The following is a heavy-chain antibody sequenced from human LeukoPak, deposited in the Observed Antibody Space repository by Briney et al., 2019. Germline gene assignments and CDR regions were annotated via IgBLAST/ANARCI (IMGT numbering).Heavy chain of an antibody. D-gene: IGHD2-15*01. CDR3: ARRPPYCSGGSCFYYFDY. CDR2: IYPVDSDT. J-gene: IGHJ4*02. Sequence: GESLKISGKGSGYSFTSYWIGWVRQMPGKGLEWMGIIYPVDSDTRYSPSFQGQITISADKSISTAYLQWSSLKASDTAMYYCARRPPYCSGGSCFYYFDYWGQGTLVTVSS. CDR1: GYSFTSYW. V-gene: IGHV5-51*01.